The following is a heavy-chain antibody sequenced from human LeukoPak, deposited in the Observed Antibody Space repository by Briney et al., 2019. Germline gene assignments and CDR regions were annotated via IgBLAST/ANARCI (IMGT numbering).Heavy chain of an antibody. CDR2: ISAYIRNT. J-gene: IGHJ4*02. CDR1: GYTLTSYG. D-gene: IGHD3-10*01. V-gene: IGHV1-18*03. CDR3: ARDRAMVRGVIIDFFDY. Sequence: GAFVEVFLKASGYTLTSYGISWVRQAPGQGLEGMGWISAYIRNTNYAQKLQGRVTMTTDTSTSTAYMEMRRLRTDDMAVYCCARDRAMVRGVIIDFFDYWGQGTLVTVSS.